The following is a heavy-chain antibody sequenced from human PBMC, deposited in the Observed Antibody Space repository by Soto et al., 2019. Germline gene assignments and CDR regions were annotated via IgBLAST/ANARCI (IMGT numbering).Heavy chain of an antibody. D-gene: IGHD3-3*01. CDR3: ARATIFGVVITNYYYYYMDV. Sequence: PSETLSLTCAVYGWSCSGYYWSWIRQPPGKGLEWIGEINHSGSTNYNPSLKSRVTISVDTSKNQFSLKLSSVTAADTAVYYCARATIFGVVITNYYYYYMDVWGKGTTVTVSS. J-gene: IGHJ6*03. CDR1: GWSCSGYY. CDR2: INHSGST. V-gene: IGHV4-34*01.